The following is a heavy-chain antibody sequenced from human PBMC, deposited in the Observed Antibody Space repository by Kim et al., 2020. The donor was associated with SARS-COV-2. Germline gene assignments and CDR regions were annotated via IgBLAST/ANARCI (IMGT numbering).Heavy chain of an antibody. J-gene: IGHJ5*02. CDR2: IGNKAERGPI. CDR1: GFTFSVAR. V-gene: IGHV3-15*04. CDR3: FARWFDP. Sequence: GGSLRLSCAASGFTFSVARMHWVRQAPGQGLEWVGLIGNKAERGPIEYAPSVKGRFSISRDDSKNTLYLQMNGLKTEDTAVDYCFARWFDPWGQGTQVTVSS. D-gene: IGHD6-6*01.